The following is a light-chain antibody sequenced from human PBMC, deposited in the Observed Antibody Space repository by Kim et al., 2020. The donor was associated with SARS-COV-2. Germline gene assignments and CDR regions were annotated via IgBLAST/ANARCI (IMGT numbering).Light chain of an antibody. CDR2: SNN. J-gene: IGLJ2*01. V-gene: IGLV1-44*01. CDR3: AAWDDSLNGVV. Sequence: GKGVTISCSGSSSNIGDNTVNWYQQLPGTAPKLLIYSNNQRPSGVPDRFSGSKSGASASLAISGLQSEDEADYYCAAWDDSLNGVVFGGGTQLTVL. CDR1: SSNIGDNT.